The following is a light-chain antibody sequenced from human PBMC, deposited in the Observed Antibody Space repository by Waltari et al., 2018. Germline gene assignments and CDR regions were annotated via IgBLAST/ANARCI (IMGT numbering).Light chain of an antibody. CDR2: GAS. CDR3: QQYGSSPYT. V-gene: IGKV3-20*01. Sequence: ENVLTQSPGTLSLSPGERGTLYCRASPSVSNNYLAWYQQKPGQAPRLLIYGASTRISGIPDRFSGSGSGTDFTLSINRLEHEDSAVYYCQQYGSSPYTFGQGTKLEIK. CDR1: PSVSNNY. J-gene: IGKJ2*01.